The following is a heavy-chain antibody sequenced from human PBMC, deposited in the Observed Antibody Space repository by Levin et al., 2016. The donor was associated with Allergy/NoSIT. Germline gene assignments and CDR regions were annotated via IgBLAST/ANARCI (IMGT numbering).Heavy chain of an antibody. CDR2: IYYSGST. V-gene: IGHV4-59*01. Sequence: WIRQPPGKGLEWIGYIYYSGSTNYNPSLKSRVTISVDTSKNQFSLKLSSVTAADTAVYYCARDAAGAGWFDPWGQGTPGPPSPQ. CDR3: ARDAAGAGWFDP. J-gene: IGHJ5*02.